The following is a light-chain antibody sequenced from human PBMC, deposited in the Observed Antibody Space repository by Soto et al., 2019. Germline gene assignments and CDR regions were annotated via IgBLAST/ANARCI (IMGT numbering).Light chain of an antibody. CDR1: SSDVGGYNY. CDR2: DVS. V-gene: IGLV2-14*03. CDR3: SSYTSISTYV. Sequence: QSVLTQPASVSGSPGQSITMSCTGTSSDVGGYNYVSWYQQHPGKAPKLMIFDVSNRPSGVSNRFSGSKSGNTASLAISGLQAEDEADYYCSSYTSISTYVFGTGTKVTVL. J-gene: IGLJ1*01.